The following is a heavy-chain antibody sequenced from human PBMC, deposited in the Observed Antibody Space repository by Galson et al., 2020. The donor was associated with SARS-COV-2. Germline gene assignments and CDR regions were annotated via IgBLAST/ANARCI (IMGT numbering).Heavy chain of an antibody. CDR3: ASQVARPEGYYYYYMDV. D-gene: IGHD2-15*01. CDR1: GGTFNSYA. Sequence: SVKVSCKASGGTFNSYAISWVRQAPGQGLEWMGGIIPIFGTANYAQKFQGRVTITADESTSTAYMELSSLRSEDTAVYYCASQVARPEGYYYYYMDVWGKGTTVTVSS. J-gene: IGHJ6*03. V-gene: IGHV1-69*13. CDR2: IIPIFGTA.